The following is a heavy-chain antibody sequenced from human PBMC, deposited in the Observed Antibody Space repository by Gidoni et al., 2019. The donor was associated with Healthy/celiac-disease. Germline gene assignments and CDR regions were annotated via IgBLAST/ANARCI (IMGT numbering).Heavy chain of an antibody. Sequence: DVQLVVSGGGLAKPGGALRLSCAASGFTVSSNYMSWVRQAPVKGLEWVSVIYSVGSTYYADSVKGRFTISRDNSKNTLYLQMNSLRAEDTAVYYCARELNWFDPWGQGTLVTVSS. CDR2: IYSVGST. D-gene: IGHD1-26*01. CDR1: GFTVSSNY. CDR3: ARELNWFDP. J-gene: IGHJ5*02. V-gene: IGHV3-66*02.